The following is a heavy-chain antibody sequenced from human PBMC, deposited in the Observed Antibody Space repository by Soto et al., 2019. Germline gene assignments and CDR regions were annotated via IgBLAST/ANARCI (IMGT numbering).Heavy chain of an antibody. CDR2: IYYSGST. J-gene: IGHJ4*02. D-gene: IGHD3-3*01. V-gene: IGHV4-31*03. Sequence: SETLSLTCTVSGGSISSGGYYWSWIRQHPGKGLEWIGYIYYSGSTYYNPSLKSRVTISVDTSKNQFSLKLSSVTAADTAVYYCARSVYDFWSGYPGYFDYWGQGTLVTVSS. CDR1: GGSISSGGYY. CDR3: ARSVYDFWSGYPGYFDY.